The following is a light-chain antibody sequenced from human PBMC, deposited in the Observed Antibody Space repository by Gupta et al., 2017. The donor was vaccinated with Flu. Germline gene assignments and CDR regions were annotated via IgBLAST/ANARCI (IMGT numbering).Light chain of an antibody. V-gene: IGKV1-5*03. Sequence: VGDRVTITCRASQSVDNWLAWYQQKPGKAPKLLIYKASSLESGVPSRFSGRKSGTEFTLTISSLQPDDFATYYCQQYKTDFAFGPGTKVDIK. J-gene: IGKJ3*01. CDR1: QSVDNW. CDR2: KAS. CDR3: QQYKTDFA.